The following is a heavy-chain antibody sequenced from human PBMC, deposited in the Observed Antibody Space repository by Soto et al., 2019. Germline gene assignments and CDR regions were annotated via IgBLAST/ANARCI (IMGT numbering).Heavy chain of an antibody. CDR2: INAGNGNT. D-gene: IGHD6-13*01. V-gene: IGHV1-3*01. CDR1: GYTFTSYA. CDR3: ARDHSSSWYQNYYYYYGMDV. J-gene: IGHJ6*02. Sequence: ASVKVSCKASGYTFTSYAMHWVRQAPGQRLEWMGWINAGNGNTKYSQKFQGRVTITRDTSASTAYMELSSLRSEDTAVYYCARDHSSSWYQNYYYYYGMDVWGQGTMVTVSS.